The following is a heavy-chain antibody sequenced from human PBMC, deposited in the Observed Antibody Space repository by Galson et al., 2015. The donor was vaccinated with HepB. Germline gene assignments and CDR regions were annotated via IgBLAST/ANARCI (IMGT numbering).Heavy chain of an antibody. Sequence: SVKVSCKASGYTFTSYDINWVRQAPGQGLEWMGWITTYNGDTNYAQKLQGRVTMTTDTSASTAYMELRSLRSDDTAMYYCARVGSGSIDPWGQGTLVTVSS. V-gene: IGHV1-18*01. CDR3: ARVGSGSIDP. D-gene: IGHD3-10*01. CDR2: ITTYNGDT. CDR1: GYTFTSYD. J-gene: IGHJ5*02.